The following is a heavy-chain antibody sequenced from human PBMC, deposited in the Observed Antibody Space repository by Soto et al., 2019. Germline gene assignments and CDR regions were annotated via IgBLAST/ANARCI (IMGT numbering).Heavy chain of an antibody. V-gene: IGHV3-33*01. CDR1: GFTFSNSG. J-gene: IGHJ4*02. Sequence: QVQLVESGGGVVQPGRSLRLSCKASGFTFSNSGMHWVRQAPGKGLEWVAVIWHDGSHKYYADSVKGRFTISRDNSKNTVFLPMKTLDADDTAVYYSARDPREQLFWELDVAYWGKGTLVPVSP. D-gene: IGHD3-10*02. CDR2: IWHDGSHK. CDR3: ARDPREQLFWELDVAY.